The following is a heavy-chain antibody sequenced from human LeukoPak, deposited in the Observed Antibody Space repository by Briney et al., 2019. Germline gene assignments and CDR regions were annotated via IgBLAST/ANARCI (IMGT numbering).Heavy chain of an antibody. J-gene: IGHJ1*01. CDR1: GFTFNSYA. CDR2: INDNGGST. Sequence: GALRLSWAASGFTFNSYAMNWVRQAPGKGLGWVSGINDNGGSTYYADSVKGRFTISRDNSKNTLYLQLNSLRAADTAVYYCATGAAASPSWFLSYRVNWGQGTLVTVSS. D-gene: IGHD6-6*01. V-gene: IGHV3-23*01. CDR3: ATGAAASPSWFLSYRVN.